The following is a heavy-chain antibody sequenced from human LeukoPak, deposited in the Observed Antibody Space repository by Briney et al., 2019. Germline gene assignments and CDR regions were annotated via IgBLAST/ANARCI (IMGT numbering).Heavy chain of an antibody. CDR3: AKGSDYYGSVTSKKTD. D-gene: IGHD3-10*01. CDR2: ISGGSGNI. J-gene: IGHJ4*02. V-gene: IGHV3-23*01. CDR1: GFTFSNYA. Sequence: GGSLRLSCSVSGFTFSNYAMHWVRQAPGKGREWVSLISGGSGNIYYVDSVKGRLTISRDNSKNTLYVQMPSLRAEDTAIYYCAKGSDYYGSVTSKKTDWGQGTLVTVSS.